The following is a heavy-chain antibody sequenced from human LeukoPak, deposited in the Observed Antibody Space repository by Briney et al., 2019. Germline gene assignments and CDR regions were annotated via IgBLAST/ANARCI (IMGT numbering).Heavy chain of an antibody. CDR3: ARASTDTAMVFYYYGMDV. CDR2: IYYSGST. Sequence: SQTLSLTCTVSGGSISSGSYYWSWIRQHPGKGLEWIGYIYYSGSTYYNPSLKSRVTISVDTSKNQFSLKLSSVTAADTAVYYCARASTDTAMVFYYYGMDVWGKGTTVTVSS. V-gene: IGHV4-31*03. CDR1: GGSISSGSYY. D-gene: IGHD5-18*01. J-gene: IGHJ6*04.